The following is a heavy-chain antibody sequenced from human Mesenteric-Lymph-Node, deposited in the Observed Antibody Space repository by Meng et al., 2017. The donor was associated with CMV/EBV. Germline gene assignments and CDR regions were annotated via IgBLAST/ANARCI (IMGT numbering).Heavy chain of an antibody. D-gene: IGHD1-26*01. Sequence: AASGGSISSGGYYWTWIRQRPGKGLDWIGYIYYSGTTYFNPSLKSRVTMSVDTSENQFSLNLNSVTAADTAVYYCARSLSGSYSFDSWGHGTLVTVSS. J-gene: IGHJ4*01. CDR1: GGSISSGGYY. CDR3: ARSLSGSYSFDS. CDR2: IYYSGTT. V-gene: IGHV4-31*11.